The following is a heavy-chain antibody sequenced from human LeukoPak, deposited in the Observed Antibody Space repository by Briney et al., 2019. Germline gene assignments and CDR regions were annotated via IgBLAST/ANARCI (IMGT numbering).Heavy chain of an antibody. CDR3: AKQRGVLFDY. D-gene: IGHD3-3*01. Sequence: PGGSLRLSCAASRFTFGSFDMHWVRQAPGKGLEWVTFIRFDGSNKYYADSVKGRFTITRDNSKNTLYLQMSSLRPDDTVVYYCAKQRGVLFDYWGQGTLVTVSS. CDR1: RFTFGSFD. V-gene: IGHV3-30*02. CDR2: IRFDGSNK. J-gene: IGHJ4*02.